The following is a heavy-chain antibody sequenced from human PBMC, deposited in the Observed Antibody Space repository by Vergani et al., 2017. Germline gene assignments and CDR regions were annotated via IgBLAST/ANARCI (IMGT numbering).Heavy chain of an antibody. J-gene: IGHJ4*02. V-gene: IGHV1-8*02. CDR2: MNPISGNT. D-gene: IGHD3-22*01. CDR1: GYTFTNYD. Sequence: QVQLVQSGTEVKKPGASVKVSCKASGYTFTNYDINWVRRATGQGLEWMGWMNPISGNTGFAQKFQGRVTMTRDTSISTAYMELSRLRSDDTAVYYCARDAYYYDSSGYYDYWGQGTLVTVSS. CDR3: ARDAYYYDSSGYYDY.